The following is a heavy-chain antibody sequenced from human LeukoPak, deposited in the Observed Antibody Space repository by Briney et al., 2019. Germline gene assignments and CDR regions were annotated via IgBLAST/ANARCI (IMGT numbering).Heavy chain of an antibody. V-gene: IGHV3-33*01. D-gene: IGHD1-26*01. CDR2: IWYDGSNK. CDR1: GFTFSSYG. Sequence: GGSLRLSCAASGFTFSSYGMHWVRQAPGKGLEWVAVIWYDGSNKYYADSVKGRFTISRDNSKNTLYLQTNSLRAEDTAVYYCARGGGSYSFDYWGQGTLVTVSS. CDR3: ARGGGSYSFDY. J-gene: IGHJ4*02.